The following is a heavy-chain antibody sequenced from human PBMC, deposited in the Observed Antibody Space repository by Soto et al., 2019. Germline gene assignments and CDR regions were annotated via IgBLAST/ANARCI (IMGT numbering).Heavy chain of an antibody. Sequence: ASVKVSCKASGGTFSSYAISWVRQAPGQGLEWMGGIIPIFGTANYAQKFQGRVTITADESTSTAYMELSSLRSEDTAVYYCARDSGAAESNQAYYYYGMDVWGKGTTVTVSS. J-gene: IGHJ6*04. CDR2: IIPIFGTA. CDR3: ARDSGAAESNQAYYYYGMDV. CDR1: GGTFSSYA. V-gene: IGHV1-69*13. D-gene: IGHD6-13*01.